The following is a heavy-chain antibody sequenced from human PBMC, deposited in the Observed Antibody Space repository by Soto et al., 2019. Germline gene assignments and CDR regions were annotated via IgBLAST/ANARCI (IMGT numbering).Heavy chain of an antibody. CDR1: GFTFSGSA. J-gene: IGHJ4*02. D-gene: IGHD3-9*01. CDR2: IRSKANSYAT. V-gene: IGHV3-73*01. CDR3: TRPGDYDILTGLVY. Sequence: GGSLRLSCAASGFTFSGSAMHWVRQASGKGLEWVGRIRSKANSYATAYAASVKGRFTISRDDSKNTAYLQMNSLKTEDTAVYYCTRPGDYDILTGLVYWGQGTLVNVSS.